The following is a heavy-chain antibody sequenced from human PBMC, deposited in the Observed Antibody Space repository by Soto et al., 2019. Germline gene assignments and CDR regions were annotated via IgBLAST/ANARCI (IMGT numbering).Heavy chain of an antibody. CDR1: GDSFNDYY. D-gene: IGHD5-12*01. J-gene: IGHJ6*03. V-gene: IGHV1-2*02. Sequence: VQLVQSGAEVKKPGASVKVSCKTSGDSFNDYYIHWVRQAPGQGLEWMGWINPNGGGTKYAQKFQGRVTVTRDTSIRTVYMELRSLRSGDTAVYYCARESGGATATLDYYYFYMDVWGKGTTVTVSS. CDR3: ARESGGATATLDYYYFYMDV. CDR2: INPNGGGT.